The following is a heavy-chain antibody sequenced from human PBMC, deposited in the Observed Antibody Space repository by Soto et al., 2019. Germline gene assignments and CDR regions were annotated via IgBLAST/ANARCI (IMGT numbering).Heavy chain of an antibody. V-gene: IGHV3-23*01. J-gene: IGHJ3*02. CDR2: ISGSGGST. CDR3: AKEIDYGFWSGYYKGHDAFDI. CDR1: GFTFSSYA. Sequence: PGGSLRLSCAASGFTFSSYAMSWVRQAPGKGLEWVSAISGSGGSTYYADSAKGRFTISRDNSKNTLYLQMNSLRAEDTAVYYCAKEIDYGFWSGYYKGHDAFDIWGQGTMVTVSS. D-gene: IGHD3-3*01.